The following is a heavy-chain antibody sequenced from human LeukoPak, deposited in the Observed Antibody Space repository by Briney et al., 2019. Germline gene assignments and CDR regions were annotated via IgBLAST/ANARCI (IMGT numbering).Heavy chain of an antibody. CDR1: GFSVSTSGGG. J-gene: IGHJ4*02. V-gene: IGHV2-5*01. CDR3: AHRPGTVYYFDY. CDR2: IYWNDDK. Sequence: SGPTLVQPTQTLTLTCTFSGFSVSTSGGGVGWIRQPPGKALEWLALIYWNDDKRYSPSLKSRLTITKDTSKTQVVLTMTNMDPVDTATYYCAHRPGTVYYFDYWGQGTLVTVSS. D-gene: IGHD1-1*01.